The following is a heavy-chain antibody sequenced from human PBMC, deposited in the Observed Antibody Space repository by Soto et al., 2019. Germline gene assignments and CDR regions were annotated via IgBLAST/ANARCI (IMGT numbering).Heavy chain of an antibody. J-gene: IGHJ4*02. CDR3: ARGHYRSGWFDC. V-gene: IGHV3-48*03. CDR1: DFVFSNYE. D-gene: IGHD6-19*01. Sequence: EVQLVESGGSLVQPGGSLRLSCAASDFVFSNYEMSWVRQAPGKGLESIAYISSSGGIKYYADSVKGRFTILRDNSKNSLYLQMNSLKAEDTALYFCARGHYRSGWFDCWGQGTLVTVSS. CDR2: ISSSGGIK.